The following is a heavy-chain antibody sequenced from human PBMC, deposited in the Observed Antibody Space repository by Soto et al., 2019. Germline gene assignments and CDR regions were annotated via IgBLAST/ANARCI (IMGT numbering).Heavy chain of an antibody. D-gene: IGHD3-22*01. CDR1: GYTFTSYG. CDR2: ISAYNGNT. V-gene: IGHV1-18*04. J-gene: IGHJ3*02. Sequence: GASVKVSCKASGYTFTSYGISWVLQAPGQGLEWMGWISAYNGNTNYAQKLQGRVTMTTDTSTSTAYMELRSLRSDDTAVYYCARVKGHYYDSSGYPEDIWGQGTMVTVSS. CDR3: ARVKGHYYDSSGYPEDI.